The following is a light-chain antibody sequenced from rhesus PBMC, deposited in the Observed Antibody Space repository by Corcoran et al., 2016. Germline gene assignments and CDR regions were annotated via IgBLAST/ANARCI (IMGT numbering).Light chain of an antibody. CDR3: GQGTHWPRT. CDR1: QSLVHSNGNTY. V-gene: IGKV2-64*01. CDR2: KVS. J-gene: IGKJ1*01. Sequence: DVVMTQSPLSLPITPGQQASISCRSSQSLVHSNGNTYLSWYQQKPGQPRRLLIYKVSNRDCGVPDRYSGKGAWTDFTLKISRGEAEDVGVYYCGQGTHWPRTFGQGTKVEIK.